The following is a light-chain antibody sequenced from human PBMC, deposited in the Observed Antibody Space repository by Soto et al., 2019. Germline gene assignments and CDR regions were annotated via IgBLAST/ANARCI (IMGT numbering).Light chain of an antibody. V-gene: IGKV3-15*01. CDR1: QSVSSN. J-gene: IGKJ5*01. CDR2: DAS. Sequence: EVVMTHSLATLSVSPCERATLSFRASQSVSSNFAWYQQKPGQAPRLLIYDASTRATGIPARFSGSRSGTDFTLTIGRLEPEDFAVYYCQLYGSSSITFGQGTRLEIK. CDR3: QLYGSSSIT.